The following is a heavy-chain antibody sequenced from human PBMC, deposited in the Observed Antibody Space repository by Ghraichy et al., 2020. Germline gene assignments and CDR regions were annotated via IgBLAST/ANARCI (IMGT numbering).Heavy chain of an antibody. Sequence: GESLNISCAASGFTFSSYAMSWVRQAPGKGLEWVSAISGSGGSTYYADSVKGRFTISRDNSKNTLYLQMNSLRAEDTAVYYCAKLASPWLPYFDYWGQGTLVTVSS. CDR3: AKLASPWLPYFDY. CDR1: GFTFSSYA. V-gene: IGHV3-23*01. D-gene: IGHD3-22*01. CDR2: ISGSGGST. J-gene: IGHJ4*02.